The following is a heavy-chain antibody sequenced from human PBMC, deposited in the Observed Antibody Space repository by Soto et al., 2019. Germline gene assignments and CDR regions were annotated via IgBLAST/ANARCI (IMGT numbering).Heavy chain of an antibody. Sequence: PGGSLRLSCAASGFTFSSYAMSWVRQAPGKGLEWVSAISGSGGSTYYADSVKGRFTISRDNSKNTLYLQMNSLRAEDTAVYYCASSQLPDTAPSAYWGQGTLVTVSS. J-gene: IGHJ4*02. CDR3: ASSQLPDTAPSAY. V-gene: IGHV3-23*01. CDR1: GFTFSSYA. D-gene: IGHD5-18*01. CDR2: ISGSGGST.